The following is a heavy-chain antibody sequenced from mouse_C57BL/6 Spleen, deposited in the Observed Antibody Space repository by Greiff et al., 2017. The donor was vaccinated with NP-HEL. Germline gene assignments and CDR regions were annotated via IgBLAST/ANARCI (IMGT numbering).Heavy chain of an antibody. CDR2: IYPGDGDT. Sequence: QVQLKESGPELVKPGASVKISCKASGYAFSSSWMNWVKQRPGKGLEWIGRIYPGDGDTNYNGKFKGKATLTADKSSSTAYMQLSSLTSEDSAVYFCAREDWAGTGAWFAYWGQGTLVTVSA. CDR3: AREDWAGTGAWFAY. J-gene: IGHJ3*01. D-gene: IGHD4-1*01. V-gene: IGHV1-82*01. CDR1: GYAFSSSW.